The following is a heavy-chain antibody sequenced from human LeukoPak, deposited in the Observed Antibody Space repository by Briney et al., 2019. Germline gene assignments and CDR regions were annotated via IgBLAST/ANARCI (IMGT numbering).Heavy chain of an antibody. Sequence: GASVKVSCKASGYTFTSYAMHWVRQAPGQRLEWMGWINAGNGNTKYSQKFQGRVTITRDTSASTAYMELSSLRSEDTAVYYCAGDRHTDYGDLYFDYWGQGTLVTVSS. CDR1: GYTFTSYA. J-gene: IGHJ4*02. V-gene: IGHV1-3*01. CDR2: INAGNGNT. D-gene: IGHD4-17*01. CDR3: AGDRHTDYGDLYFDY.